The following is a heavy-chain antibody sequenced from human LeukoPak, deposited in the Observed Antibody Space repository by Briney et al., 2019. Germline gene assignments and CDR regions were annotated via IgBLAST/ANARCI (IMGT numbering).Heavy chain of an antibody. Sequence: PSQTLSLTCTVSGGSISSGGYYWSWIRQHPGKGLEWIGYIYYSGSTYYNPSHKSRVTISVDTSKNQFSLKLSSVTAADTAVYYCARVGGIFGSGSYYNAAFDYWGQGTLVTVSS. D-gene: IGHD3-10*01. V-gene: IGHV4-31*03. CDR2: IYYSGST. CDR3: ARVGGIFGSGSYYNAAFDY. J-gene: IGHJ4*02. CDR1: GGSISSGGYY.